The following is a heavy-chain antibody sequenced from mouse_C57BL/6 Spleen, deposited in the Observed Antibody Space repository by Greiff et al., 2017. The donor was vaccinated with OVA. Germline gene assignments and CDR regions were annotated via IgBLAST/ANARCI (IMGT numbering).Heavy chain of an antibody. V-gene: IGHV2-2*01. CDR1: GFSLTSYG. Sequence: QLKQSGPGLVQPSQSLSITCTVSGFSLTSYGVHWVRQSPGKGLEWLGVIWSGGSTDYNAALISRLSISKDNTKSQVFFRMNSLQADDTAIYYCAEYDTFYWYFDVWGTGTTVTVSS. J-gene: IGHJ1*03. CDR3: AEYDTFYWYFDV. D-gene: IGHD2-3*01. CDR2: IWSGGST.